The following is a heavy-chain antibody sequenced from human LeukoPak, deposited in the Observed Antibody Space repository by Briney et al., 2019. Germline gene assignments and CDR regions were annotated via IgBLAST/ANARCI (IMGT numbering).Heavy chain of an antibody. CDR3: ARDQGTSTTAPKRKGRFDP. V-gene: IGHV3-33*01. D-gene: IGHD1-1*01. Sequence: QPGRSLRLSCAASGFTFSNHGMHWVRQAPGKGLEWVALIWYDGSNKEYAEPVKGRFTISRDNSKNTLYLQMNSLRDEDTAVYYCARDQGTSTTAPKRKGRFDPWGQGTLVTVSS. CDR1: GFTFSNHG. CDR2: IWYDGSNK. J-gene: IGHJ5*02.